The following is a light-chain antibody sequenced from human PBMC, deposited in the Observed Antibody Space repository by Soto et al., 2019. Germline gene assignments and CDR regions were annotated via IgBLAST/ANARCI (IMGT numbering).Light chain of an antibody. CDR1: QSVSSN. CDR2: GAS. CDR3: QQYNNWPPGT. J-gene: IGKJ2*02. V-gene: IGKV3-15*01. Sequence: EIVMTQSPATLSVSPGERATLYCRASQSVSSNLAWYQQNPGQAPRLLIYGASTRATGIPARFSGSGSGTEFTLTISSLQSEDFGVYYCQQYNNWPPGTFGQGTKLEIK.